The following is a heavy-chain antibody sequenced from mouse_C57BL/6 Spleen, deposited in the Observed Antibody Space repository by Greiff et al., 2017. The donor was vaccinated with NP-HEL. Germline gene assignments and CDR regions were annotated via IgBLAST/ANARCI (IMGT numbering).Heavy chain of an antibody. V-gene: IGHV1-9*01. D-gene: IGHD1-1*01. CDR2: ILPGSGST. CDR1: GYTFTGYW. CDR3: ARATVVEGAY. J-gene: IGHJ3*01. Sequence: QVQLQQSGAELMKPGASVKLSCKATGYTFTGYWIEWVKQRPGHGLEWIGEILPGSGSTYYNEKFKGKATLTADKSSSTAYMELRSLTSEDSAVYFCARATVVEGAYWGQGTLVTVSA.